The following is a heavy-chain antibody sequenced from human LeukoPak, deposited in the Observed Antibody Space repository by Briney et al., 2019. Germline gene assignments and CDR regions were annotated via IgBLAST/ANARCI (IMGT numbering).Heavy chain of an antibody. CDR2: IYYSGNT. CDR3: AKHFAYTGSGSSSSLDI. J-gene: IGHJ3*02. V-gene: IGHV4-39*01. D-gene: IGHD6-6*01. CDR1: GGSVTSSSYY. Sequence: PSETLSLTCTVSGGSVTSSSYYWGWIRQPPGKGLEWIGSIYYSGNTYYDPSLESRVTISVDTSKNQFSLKMTSVTAADTAVYYRAKHFAYTGSGSSSSLDIWGQGTMVIVSS.